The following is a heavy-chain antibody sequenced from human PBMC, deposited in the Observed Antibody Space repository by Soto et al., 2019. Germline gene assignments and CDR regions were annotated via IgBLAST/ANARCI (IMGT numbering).Heavy chain of an antibody. D-gene: IGHD3-10*01. CDR2: ISGSGGST. V-gene: IGHV3-23*01. J-gene: IGHJ4*02. Sequence: GGSLRLSCAASGFTFSSYAMSWVRQAPGKGLEWFSAISGSGGSTYYADSVKGRFTISRDNSKNTLYLQMNSLRAEDTAVYYCEVLLWFGESPTFDYWGQGTLVTVSS. CDR1: GFTFSSYA. CDR3: EVLLWFGESPTFDY.